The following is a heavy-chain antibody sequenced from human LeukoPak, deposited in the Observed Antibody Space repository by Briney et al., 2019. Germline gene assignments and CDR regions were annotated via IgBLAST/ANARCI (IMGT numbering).Heavy chain of an antibody. V-gene: IGHV3-49*03. CDR1: GFTFGDYA. CDR3: TRDRGAYNLYDY. CDR2: IRSKAYGETA. D-gene: IGHD1-1*01. J-gene: IGHJ4*02. Sequence: GGSLRLSCTGSGFTFGDYAMSWIRQAPGKGLEWVVFIRSKAYGETADYAASVKGRFTISRDDSKAIAYLQMNSLKTEDTAVYHCTRDRGAYNLYDYWGQGTLVTVSS.